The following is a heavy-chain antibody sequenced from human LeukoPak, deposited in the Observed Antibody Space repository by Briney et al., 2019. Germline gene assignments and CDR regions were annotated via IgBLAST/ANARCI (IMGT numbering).Heavy chain of an antibody. Sequence: GGSLRLSCAASGFTVDNYGMSWVRQAPGKGMGLVSGINWNGGSTGYADSVKSRFTISRDNAKNSLYLQMNSLRAEDTALYYCARDVGSGSSHPSDYWGQGTLVTVSS. D-gene: IGHD3-10*01. CDR1: GFTVDNYG. CDR3: ARDVGSGSSHPSDY. V-gene: IGHV3-20*04. J-gene: IGHJ4*02. CDR2: INWNGGST.